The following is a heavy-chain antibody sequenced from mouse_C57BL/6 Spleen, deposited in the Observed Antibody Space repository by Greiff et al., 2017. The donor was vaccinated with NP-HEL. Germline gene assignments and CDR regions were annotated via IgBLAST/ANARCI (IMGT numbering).Heavy chain of an antibody. CDR2: IDPSDSYT. CDR1: GYTFTSYW. D-gene: IGHD2-5*01. CDR3: ASGSNFFYYAMDY. J-gene: IGHJ4*01. Sequence: QVQLQQPGAELVKPGASVKLSCKASGYTFTSYWMQWVKQRPGQGLEWIGEIDPSDSYTNYNQKFKGKATLTVDTSSSTAYMQLSSLTSEDSAVYYCASGSNFFYYAMDYWGQGTSVTVSS. V-gene: IGHV1-50*01.